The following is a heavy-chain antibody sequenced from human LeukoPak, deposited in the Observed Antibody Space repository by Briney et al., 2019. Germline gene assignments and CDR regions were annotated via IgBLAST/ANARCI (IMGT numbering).Heavy chain of an antibody. CDR1: GFTFDDYA. D-gene: IGHD1-26*01. CDR3: AKSLGSYYYAFDI. J-gene: IGHJ3*02. CDR2: ISWNSGNI. V-gene: IGHV3-9*01. Sequence: GRSLRLSCAASGFTFDDYAMHWVRQAPGKGLEWVSGISWNSGNIGYADSVKGRFTTSRDNAKNSLYLQMNSLRAEDTALYYCAKSLGSYYYAFDIWGQGTMATVSS.